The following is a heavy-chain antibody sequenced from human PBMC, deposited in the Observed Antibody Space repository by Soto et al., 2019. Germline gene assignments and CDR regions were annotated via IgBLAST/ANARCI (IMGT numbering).Heavy chain of an antibody. CDR2: IHYSGTA. D-gene: IGHD2-8*01. V-gene: IGHV4-59*01. CDR1: DGSISSFY. CDR3: ARGRPDLALMVYSIHTACYFDS. Sequence: SETLSLTCTVSDGSISSFYWTWIRQPPGKGLEWIGHIHYSGTANYNPSLKSRVTMSVDTSKNQFSLTLTSVTAADTAIYYCARGRPDLALMVYSIHTACYFDSWGQGTLVTVSS. J-gene: IGHJ4*02.